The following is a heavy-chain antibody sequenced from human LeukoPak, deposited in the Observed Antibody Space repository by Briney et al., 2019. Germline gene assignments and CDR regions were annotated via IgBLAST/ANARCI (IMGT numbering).Heavy chain of an antibody. CDR1: GFTFSNPG. CDR3: AKDKLAGDHAALDI. D-gene: IGHD3-10*01. J-gene: IGHJ3*02. V-gene: IGHV3-30*02. Sequence: GGSLRLSCAATGFTFSNPGTHGGRQAPGKGRGRVTVIRDEGRNKYYAHSAKGRFSISRETSKKTLYLRKKSLRPAETPLYYCAKDKLAGDHAALDIWGLGTMVTVSS. CDR2: IRDEGRNK.